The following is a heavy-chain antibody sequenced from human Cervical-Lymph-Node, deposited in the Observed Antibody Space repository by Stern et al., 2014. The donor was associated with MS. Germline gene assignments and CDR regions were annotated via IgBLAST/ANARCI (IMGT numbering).Heavy chain of an antibody. CDR2: IDCDDDK. Sequence: QVTLRESGPALVKPTQTLTLTCTFSGFSLSTSGMCVSWIRQPPGKALEWLALIDCDDDKYYSTSLKTRLTISKDTSKNQVVLTMTNMDPVDTATYYCARLATAMPSGLPTDAFDIWGQGTMVTVSS. V-gene: IGHV2-70*01. J-gene: IGHJ3*02. CDR3: ARLATAMPSGLPTDAFDI. CDR1: GFSLSTSGMC. D-gene: IGHD5-18*01.